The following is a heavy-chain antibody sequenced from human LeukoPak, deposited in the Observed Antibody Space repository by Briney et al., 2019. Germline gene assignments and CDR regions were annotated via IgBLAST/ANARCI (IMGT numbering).Heavy chain of an antibody. CDR2: INQDGSEK. V-gene: IGHV3-7*01. J-gene: IGHJ4*02. CDR3: ARGGKLHPQSPY. CDR1: GFTFTTYW. D-gene: IGHD3-16*01. Sequence: GGSLRLSCAASGFTFTTYWMSWVRQAPGKGLEWVANINQDGSEKYYVDSVKGRSTISRDNGKNSLYLQMNSLGAEDTAVYYCARGGKLHPQSPYWGQGTLVTVSS.